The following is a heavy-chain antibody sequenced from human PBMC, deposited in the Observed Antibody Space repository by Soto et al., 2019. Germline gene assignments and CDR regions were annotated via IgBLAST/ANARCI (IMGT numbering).Heavy chain of an antibody. Sequence: GGSLRLSCAASGFTFSDHYMDWVRQAPGKGLEWVGRTRNKANSYTTEYAASVKGRFTISRDDSKNSLYLQMNSLKTEDTAVYYCAREELHDAFDIWGQGTMVTVSS. CDR1: GFTFSDHY. V-gene: IGHV3-72*01. D-gene: IGHD1-7*01. CDR3: AREELHDAFDI. J-gene: IGHJ3*02. CDR2: TRNKANSYTT.